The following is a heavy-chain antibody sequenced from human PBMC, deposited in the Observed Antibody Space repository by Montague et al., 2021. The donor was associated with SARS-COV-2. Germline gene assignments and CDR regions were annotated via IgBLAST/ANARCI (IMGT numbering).Heavy chain of an antibody. J-gene: IGHJ4*02. D-gene: IGHD6-19*01. Sequence: SLRLSCAASGFTFSTYAMSWVRQAPGKGLEWVSTVSSIGGSTFYADSVKGQFTVSRDNSKNTLYLQMNSLRAEDTAVYYCAEDLEQWLVGRDYFDYWGQGTLVTVSS. V-gene: IGHV3-23*01. CDR3: AEDLEQWLVGRDYFDY. CDR2: VSSIGGST. CDR1: GFTFSTYA.